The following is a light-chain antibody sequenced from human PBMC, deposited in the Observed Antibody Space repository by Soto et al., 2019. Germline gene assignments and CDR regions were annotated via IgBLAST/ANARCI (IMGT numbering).Light chain of an antibody. V-gene: IGKV1-12*01. J-gene: IGKJ5*01. Sequence: DIQLTQSPPSMAASVVHRVTITCRASQDIGNWMTWYQQKPVKAPKLLIYSASTLVRGVPSRFSGSGSGAEFTLTISGLQPEDSLTYYCQQAKSFPITFGQGTRLEI. CDR1: QDIGNW. CDR2: SAS. CDR3: QQAKSFPIT.